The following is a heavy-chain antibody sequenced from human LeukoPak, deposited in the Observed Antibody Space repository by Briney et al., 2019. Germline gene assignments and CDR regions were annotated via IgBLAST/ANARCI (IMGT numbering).Heavy chain of an antibody. V-gene: IGHV4-39*01. D-gene: IGHD3/OR15-3a*01. CDR1: GVSISSSNSY. Sequence: SETLSLTCTVSGVSISSSNSYWGRIRQPPGKGLEWIGSIYYSGNTYYNASVKSRVTISIDSSKNQFSLMLSSVTAADTAVYYCARQTGSGLFTLPGGQGTLVTVSS. CDR3: ARQTGSGLFTLP. CDR2: IYYSGNT. J-gene: IGHJ4*02.